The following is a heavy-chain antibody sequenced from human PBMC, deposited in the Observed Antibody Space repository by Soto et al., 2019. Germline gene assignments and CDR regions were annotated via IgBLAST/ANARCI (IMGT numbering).Heavy chain of an antibody. Sequence: EVQLVESGGGLVKPGGSRRLSCAAAGFSVSDAWMNWVRQAPGKGLEWVGRIKWSSHTGAVDYAAPVKGRFTISRDDSKNTLYLQLNSLTNEDTAVYYCTRGGTLGNYFDYWGQGTLVTVSS. D-gene: IGHD2-15*01. CDR3: TRGGTLGNYFDY. J-gene: IGHJ4*02. CDR2: IKWSSHTGAV. CDR1: GFSVSDAW. V-gene: IGHV3-15*07.